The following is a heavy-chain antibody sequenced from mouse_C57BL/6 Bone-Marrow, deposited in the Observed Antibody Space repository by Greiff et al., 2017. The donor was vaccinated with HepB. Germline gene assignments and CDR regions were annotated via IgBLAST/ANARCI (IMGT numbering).Heavy chain of an antibody. V-gene: IGHV2-9-1*01. CDR3: ARNRIYYDYDGWYFDV. CDR2: IWTGGGT. D-gene: IGHD2-4*01. Sequence: VKLMESGPGLVAPSQSLSITCPVSGFSLTSYAISWVRQPPGKGLEWLGVIWTGGGTNYNSALKSRLSISKDNSKSQVFLKMNSLQTDDTARYYCARNRIYYDYDGWYFDVWGTGTTVTVSS. CDR1: GFSLTSYA. J-gene: IGHJ1*03.